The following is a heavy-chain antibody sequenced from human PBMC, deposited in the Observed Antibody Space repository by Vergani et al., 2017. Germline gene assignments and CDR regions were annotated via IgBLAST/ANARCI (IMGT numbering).Heavy chain of an antibody. Sequence: EVQLEEPGGGLVLPGRSLRLSCVASGFTSAGYAMHWVRQAPGKGLEWVSGISWNSNSIGYADSVKGRFTISRGNAKNSLYLQMNSLRAEDTGLYYCAKDLGTSAGGGGFDPWGQGTLVTVSS. D-gene: IGHD3-10*01. CDR2: ISWNSNSI. CDR1: GFTSAGYA. J-gene: IGHJ5*02. V-gene: IGHV3-9*02. CDR3: AKDLGTSAGGGGFDP.